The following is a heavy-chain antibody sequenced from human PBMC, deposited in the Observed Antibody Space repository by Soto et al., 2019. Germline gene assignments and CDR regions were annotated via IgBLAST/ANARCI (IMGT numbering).Heavy chain of an antibody. CDR2: IIPIFGTA. Sequence: SVKVSCKASGGTFSSYAITWVRQAPGQGLEWMGGIIPIFGTANYAQKFQARVTITADESTSTAYMELSSLRSADTAVYYCARDRGPSSGYYPYWFDPWGQGTLVTVSS. D-gene: IGHD3-22*01. V-gene: IGHV1-69*13. CDR3: ARDRGPSSGYYPYWFDP. CDR1: GGTFSSYA. J-gene: IGHJ5*02.